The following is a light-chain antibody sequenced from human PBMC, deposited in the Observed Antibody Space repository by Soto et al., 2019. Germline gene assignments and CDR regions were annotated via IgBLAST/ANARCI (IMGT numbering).Light chain of an antibody. CDR1: SSDVGGYNY. CDR2: GVS. Sequence: QSALTQPASVSGSPGQSITISCTGTSSDVGGYNYVSWYQQHPGKVPKLMIYGVSNRPSGVSNRFSGSKSGNTTSLTISGLQAEDEADYYCSSYSSSSTRVFGGGTKLTVL. V-gene: IGLV2-14*01. J-gene: IGLJ3*02. CDR3: SSYSSSSTRV.